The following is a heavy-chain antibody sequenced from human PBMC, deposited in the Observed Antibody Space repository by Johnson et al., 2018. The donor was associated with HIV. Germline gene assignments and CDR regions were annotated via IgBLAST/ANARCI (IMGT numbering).Heavy chain of an antibody. CDR2: ISSSGTIV. D-gene: IGHD5-12*01. Sequence: QVQLVESGGDLVQPGGSLRLSCAASGFIFSDYYMTWIRQAPGKGLEWVSYISSSGTIVYYTDSVKGRFTISRDNAKNSLFLQMNSLRTEDTAVYYCAREKWLQLGTFDIWGQGTVVTVSS. J-gene: IGHJ3*02. V-gene: IGHV3-11*04. CDR1: GFIFSDYY. CDR3: AREKWLQLGTFDI.